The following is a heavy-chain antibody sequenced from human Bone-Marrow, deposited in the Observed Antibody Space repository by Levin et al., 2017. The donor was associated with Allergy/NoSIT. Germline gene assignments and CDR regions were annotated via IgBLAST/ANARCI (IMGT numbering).Heavy chain of an antibody. Sequence: GGSLRLSCAASGFTFSSYWMSGVRQAPGKGREWVANIKQEGSEKYYVDSVKGRFTISRENAKNSLYLQMNSLRAAETAVYYCASSSMRGWFDPWGQGTLVTVSS. V-gene: IGHV3-7*01. CDR1: GFTFSSYW. CDR2: IKQEGSEK. J-gene: IGHJ5*02. CDR3: ASSSMRGWFDP. D-gene: IGHD6-6*01.